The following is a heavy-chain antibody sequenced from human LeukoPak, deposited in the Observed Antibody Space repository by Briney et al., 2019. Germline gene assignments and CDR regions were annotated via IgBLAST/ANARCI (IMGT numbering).Heavy chain of an antibody. CDR3: ARYDSRGSASTKFDY. CDR1: GYSLWKNYY. Sequence: SETLSLTCAVSGYSLWKNYYWGWIRQSPGKGLEWIGRIYGRASTSYNPSLVNRVTMSVDTSKNHFSLQLTSVTAADTAVYYCARYDSRGSASTKFDYWGPGIQVTVSS. D-gene: IGHD3-3*01. V-gene: IGHV4-38-2*01. J-gene: IGHJ4*02. CDR2: IYGRAST.